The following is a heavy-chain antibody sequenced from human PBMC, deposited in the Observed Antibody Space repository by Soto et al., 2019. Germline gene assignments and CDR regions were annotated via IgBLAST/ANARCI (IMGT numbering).Heavy chain of an antibody. J-gene: IGHJ6*02. Sequence: PSETLSLTCAVYGGSFSGYYWSLIRQPPGKAPEWVGGINHSGSTNYNPSLKSRVTISVDTSKNQFSLKLSSVTAADTAVYYCARGHITMVRGVIRSYYYYGMDVWGQGTTVTV. D-gene: IGHD3-10*01. CDR2: INHSGST. V-gene: IGHV4-34*01. CDR1: GGSFSGYY. CDR3: ARGHITMVRGVIRSYYYYGMDV.